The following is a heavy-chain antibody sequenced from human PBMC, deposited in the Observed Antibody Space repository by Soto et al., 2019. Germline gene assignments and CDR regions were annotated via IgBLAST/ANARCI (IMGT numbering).Heavy chain of an antibody. J-gene: IGHJ4*02. D-gene: IGHD3-10*01. Sequence: EVQLLESGGGLVQPGGSLRLSCVASGFTFSSYAMSWVRQAPGKGLEWVSAISGSGGSTYYADSVKGRFTISRDNSKNTLYLQLNTPRAQDTAVYYFAKVSGSFTPRFDSWGQGTLVTVSS. CDR2: ISGSGGST. CDR3: AKVSGSFTPRFDS. V-gene: IGHV3-23*01. CDR1: GFTFSSYA.